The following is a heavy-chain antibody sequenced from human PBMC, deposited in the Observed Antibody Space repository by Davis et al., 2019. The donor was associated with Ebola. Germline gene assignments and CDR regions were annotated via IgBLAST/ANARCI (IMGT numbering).Heavy chain of an antibody. CDR1: GYTFTNYA. D-gene: IGHD3-10*01. V-gene: IGHV7-4-1*01. J-gene: IGHJ6*02. Sequence: AASVKVSCKASGYTFTNYAMNWVRQAPGQGLEWMGWINANTGNPTYARGFTGRFVFSLDTSVSTAYLQIHSLKAEDTAVYYCARKLGGVYYYYHMDVWGQGTTVTVSS. CDR3: ARKLGGVYYYYHMDV. CDR2: INANTGNP.